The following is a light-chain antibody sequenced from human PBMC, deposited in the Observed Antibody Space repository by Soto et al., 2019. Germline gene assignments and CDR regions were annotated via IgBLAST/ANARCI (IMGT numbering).Light chain of an antibody. CDR1: ISDVGSYNR. J-gene: IGLJ1*01. Sequence: QSVLTQPPSVSGSPGQSVTISCTGTISDVGSYNRVSWYQQPPGTAPKLMIYEVSNRPSGVPDRFSGSKSGNTASLTISGLQAEDEADYYCNSYTTSATYVFGTGTKVTV. CDR2: EVS. V-gene: IGLV2-18*02. CDR3: NSYTTSATYV.